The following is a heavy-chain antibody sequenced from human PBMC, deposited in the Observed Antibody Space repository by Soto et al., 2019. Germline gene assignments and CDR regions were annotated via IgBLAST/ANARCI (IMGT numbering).Heavy chain of an antibody. V-gene: IGHV3-21*01. J-gene: IGHJ4*02. Sequence: GGSLRLSCAVSGFPLEKYGMNWVRQAPGKGLEWVSSISFSGDYIYYADSVKGRFTISRDNARNSLYLQMNRLGVDDTALYFCVRSGDNYNLLDYWGQGTPVTVSS. D-gene: IGHD1-1*01. CDR2: ISFSGDYI. CDR1: GFPLEKYG. CDR3: VRSGDNYNLLDY.